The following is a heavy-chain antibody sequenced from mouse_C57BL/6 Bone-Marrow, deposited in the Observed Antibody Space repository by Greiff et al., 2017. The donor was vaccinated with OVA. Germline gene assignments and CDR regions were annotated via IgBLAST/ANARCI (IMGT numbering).Heavy chain of an antibody. D-gene: IGHD1-1*01. J-gene: IGHJ1*03. V-gene: IGHV1-63*01. CDR1: GYTFTNYW. CDR2: IYPGGGYT. Sequence: VKLMESGAELVRPGTSVKMSCKASGYTFTNYWIGWAKQRPGHGLEWIGDIYPGGGYTNYNEKFKGKATLTADKSSSTAYMQFSSLTSEDSAIYYCAREEGSYCGSSPYWYFDVWGTGTTVTVSS. CDR3: AREEGSYCGSSPYWYFDV.